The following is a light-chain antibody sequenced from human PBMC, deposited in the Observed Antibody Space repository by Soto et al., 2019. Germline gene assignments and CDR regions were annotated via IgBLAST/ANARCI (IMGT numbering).Light chain of an antibody. J-gene: IGLJ3*02. Sequence: QSALTQPPSASGSPGQSVTISCPGTSSDVGAYKYVSWYQQYPGKAPKLMIYEVTKRPSGVPDRFSGSKSGNTASLPVSGRQAEDEADYYCTSYVGNDIWVFGGGTKLTVL. V-gene: IGLV2-8*01. CDR1: SSDVGAYKY. CDR3: TSYVGNDIWV. CDR2: EVT.